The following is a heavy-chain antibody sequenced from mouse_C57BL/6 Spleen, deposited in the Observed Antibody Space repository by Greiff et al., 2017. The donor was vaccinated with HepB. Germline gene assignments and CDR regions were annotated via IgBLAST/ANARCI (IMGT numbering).Heavy chain of an antibody. CDR2: IDPENGDT. D-gene: IGHD1-1*01. J-gene: IGHJ1*03. Sequence: EVQLQQSGAELVRPGASVKLSCTASGFNIKDDYMHWVKQRPEQGLEWIGWIDPENGDTEYASKFQGKATITADTSSNTAYLQLSSLTSEDTAVYYCPYGRVRGYFDVWGTGTTVTVSS. CDR3: PYGRVRGYFDV. CDR1: GFNIKDDY. V-gene: IGHV14-4*01.